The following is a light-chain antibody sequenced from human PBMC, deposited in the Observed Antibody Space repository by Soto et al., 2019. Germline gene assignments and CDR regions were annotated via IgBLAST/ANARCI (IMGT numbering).Light chain of an antibody. J-gene: IGLJ3*02. V-gene: IGLV2-14*01. Sequence: QSALTQPASVSGSPGQSITISCSGTSSDIGNYKYVSWYQQHPGKVPKVIIYEVSNRPSGVSNRFSGSKSGNTASLTISGLHAEDEADYYCSAYTSSSTMFGGGTKVTVL. CDR1: SSDIGNYKY. CDR2: EVS. CDR3: SAYTSSSTM.